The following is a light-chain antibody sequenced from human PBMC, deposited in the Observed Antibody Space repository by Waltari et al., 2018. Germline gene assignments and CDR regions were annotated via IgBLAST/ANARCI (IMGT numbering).Light chain of an antibody. J-gene: IGKJ2*01. CDR2: GAT. CDR1: QSISTF. Sequence: DIQMTQSPSSLSASVGDRVTITCRAGQSISTFLNWYQQKPGKVPNLLLHGATGLERGVPSRFSGSGSGTDFTLTISSLQPEDFATYYCQQSSAIPYTFGQGTKVDVK. CDR3: QQSSAIPYT. V-gene: IGKV1-39*01.